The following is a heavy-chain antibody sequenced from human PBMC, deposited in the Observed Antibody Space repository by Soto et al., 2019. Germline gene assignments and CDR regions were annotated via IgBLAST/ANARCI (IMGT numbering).Heavy chain of an antibody. CDR2: IIPVVDTT. D-gene: IGHD2-8*01. Sequence: QVQLVQSGAEVKKPGSSVKVSCKASGDTFTTNSLNWVRQAPGQGLEWMGGIIPVVDTTKYAQKYQDRVTITGDKSTNTAYMELSSLRSDDTAVYYCVRGLLYATTYFDYWGQGTPVTVSS. V-gene: IGHV1-69*06. CDR3: VRGLLYATTYFDY. J-gene: IGHJ4*02. CDR1: GDTFTTNS.